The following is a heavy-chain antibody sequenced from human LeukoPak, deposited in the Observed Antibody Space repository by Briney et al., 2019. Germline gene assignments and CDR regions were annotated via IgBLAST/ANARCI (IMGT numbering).Heavy chain of an antibody. CDR2: INHSGGT. D-gene: IGHD3-10*01. V-gene: IGHV4-34*01. CDR3: ARGDMLRGVTIWAHGFDP. J-gene: IGHJ5*02. CDR1: GGSFTTYY. Sequence: SETLSLTCVVSGGSFTTYYWTWIRQPPGKGLEWIGQINHSGGTNYNPSLKSRVTISIDTSKNQFSLRLTSVTAADTAVYYCARGDMLRGVTIWAHGFDPWGQGVLVTVSS.